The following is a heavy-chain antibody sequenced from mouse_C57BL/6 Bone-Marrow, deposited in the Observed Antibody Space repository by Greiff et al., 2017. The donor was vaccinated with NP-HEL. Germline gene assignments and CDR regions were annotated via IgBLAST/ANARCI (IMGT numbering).Heavy chain of an antibody. CDR2: IFPGSGST. D-gene: IGHD1-1*01. J-gene: IGHJ1*03. CDR3: ASYYGSSYDWYFDV. CDR1: GYTFTDYY. V-gene: IGHV1-75*01. Sequence: QVQLQQSGPELVKPGASVKISCKASGYTFTDYYINWVKQRPGQGLEWIGWIFPGSGSTYYNEKFKGKATLTVDKSSSTAYMLLSSLTSEDSAVYFCASYYGSSYDWYFDVWGTGTTVTVSS.